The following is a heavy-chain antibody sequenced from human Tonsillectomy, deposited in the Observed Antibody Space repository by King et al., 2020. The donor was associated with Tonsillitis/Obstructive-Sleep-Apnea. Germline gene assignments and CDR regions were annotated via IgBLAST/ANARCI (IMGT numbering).Heavy chain of an antibody. CDR1: GFTFNYYE. CDR2: ISSSGNIM. D-gene: IGHD2-2*01. J-gene: IGHJ3*02. V-gene: IGHV3-48*03. CDR3: ARDRYIVVIPAAVDAFDI. Sequence: VQLVESGGGLVQPGGSLRHSCTASGFTFNYYEMTWVRQAPGKGLEWVSFISSSGNIMYYADSVKGRFTISRDNAKNSTYLQMNSLRADDTAVYYCARDRYIVVIPAAVDAFDIWGQGTLVTVSS.